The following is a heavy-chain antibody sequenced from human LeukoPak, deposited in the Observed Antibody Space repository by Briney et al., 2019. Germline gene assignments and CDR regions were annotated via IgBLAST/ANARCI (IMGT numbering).Heavy chain of an antibody. CDR3: ARDNEAAAAFDY. J-gene: IGHJ4*02. CDR2: IWYDGSNK. Sequence: GGSLRLFCAASGFTFSSYGMHWVRQAPGKGLEWVAVIWYDGSNKYYADSVKGRFTISRDNSKNTLYLQMNSLRAEDTAVYYCARDNEAAAAFDYWGQGTLVTVSS. CDR1: GFTFSSYG. V-gene: IGHV3-33*01. D-gene: IGHD6-13*01.